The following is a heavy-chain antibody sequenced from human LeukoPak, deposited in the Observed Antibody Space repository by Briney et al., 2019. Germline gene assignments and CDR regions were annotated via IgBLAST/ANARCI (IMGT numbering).Heavy chain of an antibody. CDR2: VSGSGVST. D-gene: IGHD2-15*01. V-gene: IGHV3-23*01. CDR1: GFTFSSYTFSTYA. CDR3: AKGVEDSGIYYYYYMDV. J-gene: IGHJ6*03. Sequence: PGGSLTLTCPASGFTFSSYTFSTYAMTWVRQAPGKGLMWVSAVSGSGVSTYYADSVKGRFTISKDKSKNTLYLQMNGLRAEDTAVYYCAKGVEDSGIYYYYYMDVWGKGTTVTVSS.